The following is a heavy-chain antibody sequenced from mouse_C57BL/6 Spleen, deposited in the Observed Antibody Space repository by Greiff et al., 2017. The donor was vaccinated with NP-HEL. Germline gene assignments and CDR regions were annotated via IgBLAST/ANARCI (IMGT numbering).Heavy chain of an antibody. V-gene: IGHV3-6*01. Sequence: EVKLQESGPGLVKPSQSLSLTCSVTGYSITSGYYWNWIRQFPGNKLEWMGYISYDGSNNYNPSLKNRISITRDTSKNQFFLKLNSVTTEDTATYYCARGGPTGSDYWGQGTTLTVSS. CDR2: ISYDGSN. CDR3: ARGGPTGSDY. CDR1: GYSITSGYY. J-gene: IGHJ2*01. D-gene: IGHD4-1*02.